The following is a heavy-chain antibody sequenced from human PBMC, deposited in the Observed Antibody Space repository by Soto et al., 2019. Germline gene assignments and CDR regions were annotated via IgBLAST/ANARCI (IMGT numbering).Heavy chain of an antibody. CDR3: TRDYVMDV. J-gene: IGHJ6*02. CDR2: ISTTSTYI. Sequence: LRLSCAASGFTFSGDSMNWVRQAPGKGLEWVSSISTTSTYIYYADSVKGRFTISRDNANNSLHLQMNSLRAEDTAVYYCTRDYVMDVWGQGTTVTVSS. V-gene: IGHV3-21*01. CDR1: GFTFSGDS.